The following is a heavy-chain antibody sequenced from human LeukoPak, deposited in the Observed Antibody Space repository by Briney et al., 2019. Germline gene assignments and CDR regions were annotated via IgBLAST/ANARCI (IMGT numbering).Heavy chain of an antibody. Sequence: SETLSLTCAVSGGSISSSNWWSWVRQPPGKGLEWIGEIYHSGSTYYNPSLKSRVTISVDTSKNQFSLKLSSVTAADTAVYYCARDWNWNDGNWGQGTLVTVSS. D-gene: IGHD1-1*01. V-gene: IGHV4-4*02. CDR3: ARDWNWNDGN. CDR2: IYHSGST. J-gene: IGHJ4*02. CDR1: GGSISSSNW.